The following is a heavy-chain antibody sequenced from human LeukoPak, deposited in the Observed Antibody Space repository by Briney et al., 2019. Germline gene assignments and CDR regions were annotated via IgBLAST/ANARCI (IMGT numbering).Heavy chain of an antibody. V-gene: IGHV3-30-3*01. CDR2: ISYDGSNK. J-gene: IGHJ4*02. CDR1: GFTFSSYA. Sequence: GRSLRLSCAASGFTFSSYAMHWVRQAPGKGLEWVAVISYDGSNKYYADSVKGRFTISRDNSKNTLYLQMNSLRAGDTAVYYCASGSTHFDYWGQGTLVTVSS. D-gene: IGHD1-26*01. CDR3: ASGSTHFDY.